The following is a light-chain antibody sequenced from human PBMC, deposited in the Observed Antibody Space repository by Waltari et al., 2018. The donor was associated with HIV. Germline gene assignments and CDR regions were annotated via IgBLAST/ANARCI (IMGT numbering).Light chain of an antibody. CDR3: NSYRSDSTYV. Sequence: QSALTQPASVSGSPGQSIPISCTGTSRDVGGSNFVSWYQQHPGKVPKLIIYEVSKRPSGVSNRFSASKSGNTTSLTISGLQAEDEADYYCNSYRSDSTYVFGTGTKVTVL. J-gene: IGLJ1*01. CDR2: EVS. CDR1: SRDVGGSNF. V-gene: IGLV2-14*03.